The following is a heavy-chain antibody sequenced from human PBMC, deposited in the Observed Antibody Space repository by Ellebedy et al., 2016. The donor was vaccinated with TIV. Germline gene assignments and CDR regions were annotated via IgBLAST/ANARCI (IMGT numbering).Heavy chain of an antibody. Sequence: SETLSLXXAISGDSVSGNSFAWSWIRQPPSRGLEWLGRTYYRSKWYIYYAQSVQSRLTINPDTYKNQFSLQLNSVTPEDTAVYYCARDFTTIRGVMNPFDYWGQGTLVTVSS. CDR3: ARDFTTIRGVMNPFDY. V-gene: IGHV6-1*01. D-gene: IGHD3-10*01. J-gene: IGHJ4*02. CDR2: TYYRSKWYI. CDR1: GDSVSGNSFA.